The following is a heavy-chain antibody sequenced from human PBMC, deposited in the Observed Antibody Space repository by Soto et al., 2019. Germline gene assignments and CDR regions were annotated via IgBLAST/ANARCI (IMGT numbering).Heavy chain of an antibody. D-gene: IGHD2-2*01. Sequence: QVQLVESGGGVVQPGRSLRLSCAASGFTFSSYAMHWVRQAPGKGLEWVAVISYDGSNKYYADSVKGRFTISRDNSKNTLYLKRNSLRAENTAVFYWARDRAFPDLVVVPAPAFDSGGKGPLVTVSS. CDR3: ARDRAFPDLVVVPAPAFDS. J-gene: IGHJ4*02. CDR2: ISYDGSNK. V-gene: IGHV3-30-3*01. CDR1: GFTFSSYA.